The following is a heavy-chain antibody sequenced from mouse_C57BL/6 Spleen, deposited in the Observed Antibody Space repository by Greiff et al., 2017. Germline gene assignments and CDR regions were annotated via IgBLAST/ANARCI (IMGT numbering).Heavy chain of an antibody. D-gene: IGHD4-1*01. V-gene: IGHV5-4*01. CDR2: ISDGGSYT. Sequence: EVKVVESGGGLVKPGGSLKLSCAASGFTFSSYAMSWVRQTPEKRLEWVATISDGGSYTYYPDNVKGRFTISRDNAKNNLYLQMSHLKSEDTDMYSCARDQGGTGWYFDVWGTGTTVTVSS. CDR3: ARDQGGTGWYFDV. J-gene: IGHJ1*03. CDR1: GFTFSSYA.